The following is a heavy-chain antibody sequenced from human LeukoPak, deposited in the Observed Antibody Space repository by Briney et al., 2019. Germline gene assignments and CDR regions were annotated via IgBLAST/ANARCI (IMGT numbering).Heavy chain of an antibody. J-gene: IGHJ5*02. CDR2: ITGSHGRT. CDR1: GFTFSSFA. CDR3: TKDPNGDYIGAFDP. V-gene: IGHV3-23*01. Sequence: GGSLRLTCAASGFTFSSFAMTWVRQAPGKGLEWVSSITGSHGRTYTTDSVKGRFTISRDNSQNTLYLQMNSLRAEDTAVYYCTKDPNGDYIGAFDPWGQGTLVTVSS. D-gene: IGHD4-17*01.